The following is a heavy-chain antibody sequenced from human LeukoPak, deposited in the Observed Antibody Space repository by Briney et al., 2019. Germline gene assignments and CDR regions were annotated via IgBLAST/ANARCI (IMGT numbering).Heavy chain of an antibody. CDR1: GGSISSSNW. D-gene: IGHD2-15*01. CDR3: ARQAPGYCSGGSCYSTEYYYYYMDV. CDR2: IYHSGST. J-gene: IGHJ6*03. V-gene: IGHV4-4*02. Sequence: SETLSLTCAVSGGSISSSNWWSWVRQPPGKGLEWIGEIYHSGSTNYNPSLKSRVTISVDKSKNQFSLKLSSVTAADTAVYYCARQAPGYCSGGSCYSTEYYYYYMDVWGKGTTVTVSS.